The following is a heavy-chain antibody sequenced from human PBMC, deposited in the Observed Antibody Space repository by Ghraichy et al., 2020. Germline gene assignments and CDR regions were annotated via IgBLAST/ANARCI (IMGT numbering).Heavy chain of an antibody. CDR1: GFTFSSYS. CDR3: AKDRNGSGKYAFDL. D-gene: IGHD3-10*01. V-gene: IGHV3-48*02. J-gene: IGHJ3*01. Sequence: GGSLRLSCAASGFTFSSYSMNWVRQAPGKGLEWVSYISHSGNIIQSVDSVKGRFTISRDNAKNSLYLQMSSLRDEDTAVYFCAKDRNGSGKYAFDLWGQGTMVTVSS. CDR2: ISHSGNII.